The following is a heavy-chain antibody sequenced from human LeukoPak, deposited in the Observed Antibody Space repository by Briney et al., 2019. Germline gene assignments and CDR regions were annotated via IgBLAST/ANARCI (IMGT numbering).Heavy chain of an antibody. Sequence: GGSLRLSCAASGFTFSSYAMSWVRQAPGKGLAWVSTISGGSGSTYCADSVKGRFTISRDNSKNTLYLQMNSLRDEDTAVYYCAQGKIWSGSPFDYWGQGTLVTVSS. CDR3: AQGKIWSGSPFDY. CDR1: GFTFSSYA. D-gene: IGHD3-3*01. CDR2: ISGGSGST. V-gene: IGHV3-23*01. J-gene: IGHJ4*02.